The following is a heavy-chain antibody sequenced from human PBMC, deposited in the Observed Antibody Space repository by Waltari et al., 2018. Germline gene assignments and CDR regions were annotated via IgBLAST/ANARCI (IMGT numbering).Heavy chain of an antibody. V-gene: IGHV1-69*01. CDR1: GGTFSSYA. D-gene: IGHD1-26*01. CDR2: IIPIFGTA. CDR3: ARASVPTWVGSADYYYYYYMDV. J-gene: IGHJ6*03. Sequence: QVQLVQSGAEVKKPGSSVKVSCKASGGTFSSYAISWVRQAPGHGLEWLGGIIPIFGTANYAQKFQGRVTITADESTSTAYMELSSLRSEDTAVYYCARASVPTWVGSADYYYYYYMDVWGKGTTVTVSS.